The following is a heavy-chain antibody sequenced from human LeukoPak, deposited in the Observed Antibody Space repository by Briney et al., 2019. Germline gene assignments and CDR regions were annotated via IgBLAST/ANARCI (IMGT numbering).Heavy chain of an antibody. D-gene: IGHD3-10*01. J-gene: IGHJ5*02. CDR1: GYSFTSYW. CDR3: ARQEREYYYGSGSYYPWFDP. V-gene: IGHV5-51*01. Sequence: GESLKISCKGSGYSFTSYWIGWVRQMPGKGLEWMGIIYPGDSDTRYSPSFQGQVTIPADKSISTAYLQWSSLKASDTAMYYCARQEREYYYGSGSYYPWFDPWGQGTLVTVSS. CDR2: IYPGDSDT.